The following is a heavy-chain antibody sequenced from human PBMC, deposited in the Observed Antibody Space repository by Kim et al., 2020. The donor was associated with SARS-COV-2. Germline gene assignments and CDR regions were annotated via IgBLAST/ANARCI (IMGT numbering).Heavy chain of an antibody. CDR1: GFTFSNAW. D-gene: IGHD2-2*01. Sequence: GGSLRLSCAASGFTFSNAWMSWVRQAPGKGLEWVGRIKSKTDGGTTDYAAPVKGRFTISRDDSKNTLYLQMNSLKTEDTAVYYCTTDIRYCSSTSCYEGPDYYYGMDVWGQGTTVTVSS. V-gene: IGHV3-15*01. J-gene: IGHJ6*02. CDR3: TTDIRYCSSTSCYEGPDYYYGMDV. CDR2: IKSKTDGGTT.